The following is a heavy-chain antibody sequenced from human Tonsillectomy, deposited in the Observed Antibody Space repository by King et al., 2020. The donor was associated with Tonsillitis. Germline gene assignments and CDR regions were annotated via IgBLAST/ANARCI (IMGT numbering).Heavy chain of an antibody. D-gene: IGHD6-13*01. CDR1: GYTFTSYY. J-gene: IGHJ5*02. CDR3: ARGSEGYSSSWSYWFDP. CDR2: IIPSDGST. Sequence: VQLVESGAEVKKPGASVKVSCKASGYTFTSYYMQWVRQAPGQGLEWMGIIIPSDGSTNYAQKFQGRVTMTRDTSTSTVYMELSSLRSEDTAVYYCARGSEGYSSSWSYWFDPWGQGTLVTVSS. V-gene: IGHV1-46*03.